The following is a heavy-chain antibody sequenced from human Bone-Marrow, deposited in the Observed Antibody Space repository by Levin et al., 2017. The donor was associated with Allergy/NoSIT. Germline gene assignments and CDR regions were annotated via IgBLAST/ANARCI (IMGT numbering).Heavy chain of an antibody. J-gene: IGHJ4*02. D-gene: IGHD3-10*01. Sequence: GGSLRLSCAASGFTFSTYTMTWVRQAPGKGLEWVSVISGTGYTTYYADSVKGRFTISRDNSKNTLYLQMNSLRVEDTAIYYCAKRGDSGNYFRGFDYWGQGSLVTVSS. CDR2: ISGTGYTT. CDR1: GFTFSTYT. CDR3: AKRGDSGNYFRGFDY. V-gene: IGHV3-23*01.